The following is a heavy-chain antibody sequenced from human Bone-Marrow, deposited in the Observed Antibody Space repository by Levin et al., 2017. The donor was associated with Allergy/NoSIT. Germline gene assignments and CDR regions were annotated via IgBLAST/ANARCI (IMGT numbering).Heavy chain of an antibody. CDR2: TSYDGNKK. Sequence: SCEASGFTFNTNAMHWVRQAPGKGLEWVAVTSYDGNKKYYADSMKGRFTISRDNSKNTLYLQMNSLRVEDTAIYYCAKDGALWFGASSNLDYWGQGTLVTVSS. CDR1: GFTFNTNA. CDR3: AKDGALWFGASSNLDY. D-gene: IGHD3-10*01. J-gene: IGHJ4*02. V-gene: IGHV3-30*18.